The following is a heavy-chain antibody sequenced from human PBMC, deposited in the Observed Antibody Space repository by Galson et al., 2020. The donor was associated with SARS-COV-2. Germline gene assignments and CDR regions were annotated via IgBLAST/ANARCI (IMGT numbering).Heavy chain of an antibody. J-gene: IGHJ4*02. CDR2: IYPDDSYT. CDR3: ARHGASSGWYEGIDY. V-gene: IGHV5-51*01. CDR1: RYSFTNYW. D-gene: IGHD6-19*01. Sequence: GESLKISCKASRYSFTNYWIGWVRQMPGKGLEWMGVIYPDDSYTIYSPSFQGQVTLSADKPITTAYLQRSGLKASDTAMYYCARHGASSGWYEGIDYWGQGTMVAVSS.